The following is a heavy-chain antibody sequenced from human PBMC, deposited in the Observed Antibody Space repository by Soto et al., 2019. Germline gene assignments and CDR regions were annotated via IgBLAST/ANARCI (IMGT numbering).Heavy chain of an antibody. D-gene: IGHD6-19*01. CDR3: VTVRTSYQWLVSRNYYMDV. Sequence: PGGSLRLSCAASGFTFSSYGMHWVRQAPGKGLEWVAVISYDGSNKYYADSVKGRFTISRDNSKNTLYLQMSSLRSEYTAVYYCVTVRTSYQWLVSRNYYMDVWGRGTTVTVSS. J-gene: IGHJ6*03. CDR1: GFTFSSYG. CDR2: ISYDGSNK. V-gene: IGHV3-30*03.